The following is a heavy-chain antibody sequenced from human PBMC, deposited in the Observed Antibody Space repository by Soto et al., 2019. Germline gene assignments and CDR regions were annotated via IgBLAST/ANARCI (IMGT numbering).Heavy chain of an antibody. D-gene: IGHD6-19*01. J-gene: IGHJ4*02. CDR3: ARDPVAGTYFDY. Sequence: QVQLVQSGAEVKKPGASVKVSCKASGYTFTSYGISWVRQAPGQGLEWMGWINAYNGNTNYAQKLQGRVTMTTDTATSTAYMELRSLRADDTAVFYWARDPVAGTYFDYWGQGTLVTVSS. CDR2: INAYNGNT. V-gene: IGHV1-18*01. CDR1: GYTFTSYG.